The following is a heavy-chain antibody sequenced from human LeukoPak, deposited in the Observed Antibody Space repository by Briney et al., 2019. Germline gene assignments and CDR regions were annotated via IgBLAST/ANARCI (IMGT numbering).Heavy chain of an antibody. CDR3: ARVTSGGGLDV. D-gene: IGHD2-15*01. CDR1: GFTFSSYS. CDR2: ISSSSSTI. J-gene: IGHJ6*04. V-gene: IGHV3-48*01. Sequence: GGSLRLSCAASGFTFSSYSMTWVRQAPGKVLEWVSYISSSSSTIYYADSVKGRFTISRDNAKNSLYLQMNSLRAEDTAVYYCARVTSGGGLDVWGKGTTVTVSS.